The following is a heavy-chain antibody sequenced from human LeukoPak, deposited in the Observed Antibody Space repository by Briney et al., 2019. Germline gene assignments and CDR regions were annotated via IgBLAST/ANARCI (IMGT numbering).Heavy chain of an antibody. V-gene: IGHV3-7*01. CDR3: ADPDWG. CDR1: GFTFTESW. D-gene: IGHD3/OR15-3a*01. J-gene: IGHJ3*01. CDR2: ITGDGSAK. Sequence: GGSLRLSCAASGFTFTESWMTWVRQAPGKGLECMATITGDGSAKYYVDSLKGRFTISRDNSKNSVYLQMNSLRVEDTAVYYCADPDWGWGQGTMVIVSS.